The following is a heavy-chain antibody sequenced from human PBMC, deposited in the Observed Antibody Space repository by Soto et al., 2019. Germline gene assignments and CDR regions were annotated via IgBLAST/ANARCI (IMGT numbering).Heavy chain of an antibody. V-gene: IGHV3-73*01. Sequence: PGGSLRLSCAASGFTFSGSAMHWVRQASGKGLEWVGRIRSKANSYATAYAASVKGRFTISRDDSKNTAYLQMNSLKTEDTAVYYCFSPIDRAHYYYGIDVWGEGPTVTVYS. D-gene: IGHD3-16*02. CDR2: IRSKANSYAT. CDR3: FSPIDRAHYYYGIDV. CDR1: GFTFSGSA. J-gene: IGHJ6*04.